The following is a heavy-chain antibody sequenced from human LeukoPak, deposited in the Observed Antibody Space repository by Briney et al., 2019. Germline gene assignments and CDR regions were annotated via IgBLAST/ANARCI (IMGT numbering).Heavy chain of an antibody. CDR2: IYTSGST. J-gene: IGHJ4*02. V-gene: IGHV4-61*02. Sequence: SETLSLTCTVSGGSISSGSYYWSWIRQPAGKGLEWIGRIYTSGSTNYNPSLKSRVTISVDTSKNQFSLKLSSVTAADTAVYYCARGGGSSWYRGERVDYWGQGTLVTVSS. D-gene: IGHD6-13*01. CDR3: ARGGGSSWYRGERVDY. CDR1: GGSISSGSYY.